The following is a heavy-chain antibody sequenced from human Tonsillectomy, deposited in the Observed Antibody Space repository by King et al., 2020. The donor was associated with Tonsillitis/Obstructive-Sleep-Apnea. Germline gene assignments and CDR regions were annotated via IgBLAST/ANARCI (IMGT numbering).Heavy chain of an antibody. Sequence: QLQESGPGLVKPSETLSLTCTVSGGSISSYYWSWIRQPPGKGLEWIGYIYYSGSTNYNPSLKSRVTISVDTSKNQFSLKLSSVTAADTAVYYCARQGYSSSWGYFDYWGQGTLVTVSS. CDR3: ARQGYSSSWGYFDY. D-gene: IGHD6-13*01. CDR2: IYYSGST. CDR1: GGSISSYY. V-gene: IGHV4-59*08. J-gene: IGHJ4*02.